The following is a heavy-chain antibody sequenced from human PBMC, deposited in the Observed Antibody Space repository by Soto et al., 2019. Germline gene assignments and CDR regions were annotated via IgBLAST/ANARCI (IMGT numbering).Heavy chain of an antibody. CDR1: GITFTNAW. V-gene: IGHV3-15*01. J-gene: IGHJ6*02. Sequence: EVQLVESGGDLVKPGGCLRLSCAASGITFTNAWMSWVRQAPGKGLEWVGRIKNKAAGGTTDYAAPVRGRFTIFRDNSKNSLYLQMNSLRAEDTAVYYCARDRYGRREGYYYYYGMDVWGQGTTVTVSS. CDR2: IKNKAAGGTT. CDR3: ARDRYGRREGYYYYYGMDV. D-gene: IGHD3-9*01.